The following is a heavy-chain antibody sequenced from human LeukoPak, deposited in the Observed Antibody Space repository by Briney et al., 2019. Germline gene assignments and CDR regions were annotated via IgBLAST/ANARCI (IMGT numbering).Heavy chain of an antibody. CDR3: ARHRSGWLQSSFDY. J-gene: IGHJ4*02. V-gene: IGHV4-39*01. CDR2: IYYSGSS. CDR1: GGSISTSNYY. Sequence: PSETLSLTCTVSGGSISTSNYYWGWIRQPPGKGLEWIGSIYYSGSSFDNPALKSRVTISVDTSKNQFSLKLSSVTAADTAVYYCARHRSGWLQSSFDYWGQGTLVTVSS. D-gene: IGHD5-24*01.